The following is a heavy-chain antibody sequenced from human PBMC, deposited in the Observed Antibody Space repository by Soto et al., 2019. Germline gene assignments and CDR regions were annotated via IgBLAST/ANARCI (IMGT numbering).Heavy chain of an antibody. J-gene: IGHJ3*01. D-gene: IGHD3-22*01. CDR2: IYSGGST. CDR1: GFTFSSND. CDR3: ATRPLLPGAP. Sequence: EVQLVESGGGLIQPGGSLRLSCAASGFTFSSNDMNWVRQAPGKGLEWVSLIYSGGSTYYADSVKGRFTISRDNSNITLYLQMSSLRAEDTSLYYCATRPLLPGAPWGQGTMVTFSS. V-gene: IGHV3-53*01.